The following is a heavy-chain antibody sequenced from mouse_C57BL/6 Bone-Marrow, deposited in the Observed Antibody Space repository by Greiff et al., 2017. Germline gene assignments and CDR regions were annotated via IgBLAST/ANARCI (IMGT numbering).Heavy chain of an antibody. D-gene: IGHD1-1*01. CDR3: ARDEGSSGVYWYFDV. CDR2: ISSDSSTI. Sequence: EVPRVESGGGLVKPGGSLKLSCAASGFTFSDYGMHWVRQAPEKGLEWVAYISSDSSTIYYADTVKGRFTISRDNAKNTLFLQMTRLRSGDKAMYYCARDEGSSGVYWYFDVWGTGTTVTVSS. CDR1: GFTFSDYG. J-gene: IGHJ1*03. V-gene: IGHV5-17*01.